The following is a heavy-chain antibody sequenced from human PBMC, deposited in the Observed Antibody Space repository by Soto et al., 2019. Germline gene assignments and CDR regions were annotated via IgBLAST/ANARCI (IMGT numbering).Heavy chain of an antibody. CDR1: GFTFSSYA. Sequence: GGSLRLSCAASGFTFSSYAMHWVRQAPGKGLEWVAVISYDGSNKYYADSVKGRFTISRDNSKNTLYLQMNSLRAEDTAVYYCARDRITIFGVGRYFQHWGQGTLVTVSS. CDR3: ARDRITIFGVGRYFQH. V-gene: IGHV3-30-3*01. D-gene: IGHD3-3*01. CDR2: ISYDGSNK. J-gene: IGHJ1*01.